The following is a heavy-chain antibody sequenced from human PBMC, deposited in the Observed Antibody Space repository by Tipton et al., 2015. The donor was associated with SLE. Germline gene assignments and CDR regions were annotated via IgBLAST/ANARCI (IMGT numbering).Heavy chain of an antibody. CDR2: IKQDGSEK. CDR1: GITFSRYW. V-gene: IGHV3-7*01. CDR3: ARDAAAGYYYYYAMDV. Sequence: SLRLSCAASGITFSRYWMSWVRQAPGKGLEWVANIKQDGSEKYYVDSVKGRFTISRDNAKNSLYLQMNSLRAEDTAVYYCARDAAAGYYYYYAMDVWGQGTTVTVSS. D-gene: IGHD6-25*01. J-gene: IGHJ6*02.